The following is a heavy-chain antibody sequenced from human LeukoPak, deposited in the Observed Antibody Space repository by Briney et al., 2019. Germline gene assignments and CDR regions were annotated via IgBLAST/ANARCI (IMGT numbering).Heavy chain of an antibody. CDR1: GFTFSNYA. Sequence: TGGSLRLSCAASGFTFSNYAMSWVRQAPGKGLEWVSSITGSGGSTYYADSVKGRFTISRDNSKNTLYLQMNSLRAEDTAVYYCAKDRSPNYYGSGTANYFDYWGQGTLVTVSS. V-gene: IGHV3-23*01. J-gene: IGHJ4*02. CDR3: AKDRSPNYYGSGTANYFDY. D-gene: IGHD3-10*01. CDR2: ITGSGGST.